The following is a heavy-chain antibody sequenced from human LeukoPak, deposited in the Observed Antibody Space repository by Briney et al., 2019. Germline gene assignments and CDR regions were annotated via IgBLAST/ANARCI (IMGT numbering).Heavy chain of an antibody. D-gene: IGHD3-10*01. Sequence: SETLSLTCAVYGGSFSGYYWSWIRQPPGKGLEWIGEINHSGSTSYNPSLKSRVTISVDTSKNQFSLKLSSVTAADTAVYYCARVGPPPDRITMVRGVLDYWGQGTLVTVSS. CDR2: INHSGST. V-gene: IGHV4-34*01. J-gene: IGHJ4*02. CDR3: ARVGPPPDRITMVRGVLDY. CDR1: GGSFSGYY.